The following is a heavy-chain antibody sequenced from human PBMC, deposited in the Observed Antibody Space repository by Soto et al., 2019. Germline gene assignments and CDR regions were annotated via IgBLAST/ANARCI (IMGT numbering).Heavy chain of an antibody. CDR2: IFSNDEK. CDR1: GFSLSNARMG. D-gene: IGHD6-6*01. J-gene: IGHJ6*02. V-gene: IGHV2-26*01. Sequence: SGPTLVNPTETLTLTCTVSGFSLSNARMGVSWIRQPPGKALEWLAHIFSNDEKSYSTSLKSRLTISKDTSKSQVVLTMTNMDPVDTATYYCARIVIIAARPYYYYGMDVWGQGTTVTVS. CDR3: ARIVIIAARPYYYYGMDV.